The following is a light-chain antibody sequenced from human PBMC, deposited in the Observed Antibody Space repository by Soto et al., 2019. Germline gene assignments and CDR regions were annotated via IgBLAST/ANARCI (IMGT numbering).Light chain of an antibody. CDR3: QQYYTTPTWT. J-gene: IGKJ1*01. Sequence: DIVMTQSPYSLTLSLGERATLNCKSSQSVFSRFRNKNYLGWFQQKPGQTPRLLIYWASTRESGVSDRFSGSGSGTDFTLTIDSLQAEDVAVYYCQQYYTTPTWTFGQGTKVDIK. CDR2: WAS. V-gene: IGKV4-1*01. CDR1: QSVFSRFRNKNY.